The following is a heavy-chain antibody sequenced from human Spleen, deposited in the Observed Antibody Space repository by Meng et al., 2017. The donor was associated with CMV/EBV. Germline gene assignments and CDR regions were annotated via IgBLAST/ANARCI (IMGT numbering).Heavy chain of an antibody. CDR3: ARGVGTLIIDY. CDR1: GYPFSSSA. Sequence: SCTASGYPFSSSAMHWVRQAPGPRLAWMGWINTGNGYPKYSQKFRGRVTITRDTSASTVYMELSSLRSEDTAVYYCARGVGTLIIDYWGQGTLVTVSS. V-gene: IGHV1-3*04. J-gene: IGHJ4*02. D-gene: IGHD4-23*01. CDR2: INTGNGYP.